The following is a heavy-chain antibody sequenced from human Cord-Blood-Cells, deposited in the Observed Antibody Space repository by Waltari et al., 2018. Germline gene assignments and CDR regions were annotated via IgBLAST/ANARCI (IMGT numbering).Heavy chain of an antibody. V-gene: IGHV3-15*01. CDR2: IKSKTDGGTT. CDR3: TTGRYSGSYYAFDI. Sequence: EVQLVESGGGLVKPGGSLRLSCAASGFTFSNAWMSWVRQAPGKGLEWVGHIKSKTDGGTTDYAAPVKGRFTISRDDSKNTLYLQMNSLKTEDTAVYYCTTGRYSGSYYAFDIWGQGTMVTVSS. D-gene: IGHD1-26*01. J-gene: IGHJ3*02. CDR1: GFTFSNAW.